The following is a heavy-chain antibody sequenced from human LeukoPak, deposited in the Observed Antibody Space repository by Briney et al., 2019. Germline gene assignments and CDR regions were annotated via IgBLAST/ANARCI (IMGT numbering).Heavy chain of an antibody. CDR3: ARHPSCTTITHCSFDF. Sequence: SETLSLTCTVSGGSIGSSNYYWGWIRQPPGKGLEWIGSIYYGGNTNYNPSLKSRVTLSVDTSKNQFSLKVSSVTAADTAVYYCARHPSCTTITHCSFDFWGRGTLVTVSS. CDR2: IYYGGNT. D-gene: IGHD4-11*01. V-gene: IGHV4-39*01. CDR1: GGSIGSSNYY. J-gene: IGHJ4*02.